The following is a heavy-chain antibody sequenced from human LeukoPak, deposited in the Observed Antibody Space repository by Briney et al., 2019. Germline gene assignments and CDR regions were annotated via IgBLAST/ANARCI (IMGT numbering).Heavy chain of an antibody. CDR2: MNPNSGNT. D-gene: IGHD3-3*01. CDR1: GYTFTSYD. CDR3: ARGRPDYYDFWSGYYEGFDY. J-gene: IGHJ4*02. V-gene: IGHV1-8*01. Sequence: ASVTVSCKASGYTFTSYDINWVRQATGQGLEWMGWMNPNSGNTGYAQKFQGRVTMTRNTSISTAYMELSSLRSEDTAVYYCARGRPDYYDFWSGYYEGFDYWGQGTLVTVSS.